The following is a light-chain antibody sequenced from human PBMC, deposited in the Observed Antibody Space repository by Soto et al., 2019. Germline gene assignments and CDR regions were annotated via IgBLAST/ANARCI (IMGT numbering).Light chain of an antibody. CDR3: QQRDKSPRT. CDR1: QSVGSD. V-gene: IGKV3-11*01. Sequence: EIVLTQSPATLSLSPGERATLSCRASQSVGSDLAWYQHNPGQAPRLLIYGESNKATDIQVRFSGRGSRTDFPLTISSLESGDSAVYYCQQRDKSPRTCGQGTKLEIK. J-gene: IGKJ2*01. CDR2: GES.